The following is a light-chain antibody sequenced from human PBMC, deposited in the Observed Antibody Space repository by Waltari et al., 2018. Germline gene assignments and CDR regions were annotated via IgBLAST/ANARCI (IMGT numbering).Light chain of an antibody. CDR3: QQYGTSPST. J-gene: IGKJ2*01. V-gene: IGKV3-20*01. CDR2: NAS. Sequence: EIVLTQYPGTLSLSPGERATLSCRASQSVYGSYLAWYQQKPGQAPRRLIYNASNRATGIPDRFSGSGSGTDFSLTISRLEPEDFAVYYCQQYGTSPSTFGQGTKLEIK. CDR1: QSVYGSY.